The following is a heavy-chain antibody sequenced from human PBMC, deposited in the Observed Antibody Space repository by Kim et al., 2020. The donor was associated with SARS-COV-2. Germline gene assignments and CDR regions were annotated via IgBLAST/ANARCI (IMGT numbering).Heavy chain of an antibody. CDR3: ARRSLGHAFDI. V-gene: IGHV4-59*08. CDR2: IYYSGST. D-gene: IGHD3-16*01. Sequence: SETLSLTCTVSGGSISSYYWSWIRQPPGKGLEWIGYIYYSGSTNYNPSLKSRVTISVDTSKNQFSLKLSSVTAADTAVYYCARRSLGHAFDIWGQGTMVTVSS. CDR1: GGSISSYY. J-gene: IGHJ3*02.